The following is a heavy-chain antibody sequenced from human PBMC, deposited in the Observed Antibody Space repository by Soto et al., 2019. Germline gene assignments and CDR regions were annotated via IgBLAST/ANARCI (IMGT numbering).Heavy chain of an antibody. V-gene: IGHV5-51*01. D-gene: IGHD3-10*01. CDR2: IHPGDSDT. CDR1: GYTVISYW. CDR3: ARGVGDYYYYGMDV. J-gene: IGHJ6*02. Sequence: PGHALKLSCKGSGYTVISYWSGWVRQKPGKGLEWMGIIHPGDSDTRYSPSFQGQVTMSVDKSISTAYLQWRSLKASDTAMYYCARGVGDYYYYGMDVWGQGTTVTVSS.